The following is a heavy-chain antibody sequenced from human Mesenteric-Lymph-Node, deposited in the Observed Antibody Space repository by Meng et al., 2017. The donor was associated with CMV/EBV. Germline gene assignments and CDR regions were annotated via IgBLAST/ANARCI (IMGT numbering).Heavy chain of an antibody. CDR3: ARGDNWKDYYGMDV. CDR2: IGTAGDT. CDR1: GFTFSSYE. Sequence: GESLKISCAASGFTFSSYEMHWVRQATGKGLEWVSAIGTAGDTCYPGSVKGRFTISRDNAKNTLYVQMSSLRAEDTAVYYCARGDNWKDYYGMDVWGQGTTVTVSS. J-gene: IGHJ6*02. D-gene: IGHD1-20*01. V-gene: IGHV3-13*01.